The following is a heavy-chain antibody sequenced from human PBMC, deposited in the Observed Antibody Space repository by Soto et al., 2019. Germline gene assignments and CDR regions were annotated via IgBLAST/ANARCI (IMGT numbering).Heavy chain of an antibody. CDR1: RFTFSSYA. D-gene: IGHD3-22*01. V-gene: IGHV3-23*01. J-gene: IGHJ4*02. CDR3: GNRYYYDSSGYHPPY. CDR2: ISTSGDST. Sequence: GGSLRLSCAASRFTFSSYAMSWVRQAPGKGLEWVSAISTSGDSTYYADSVKGRFTISRDNSKNTLYLQMNSLRAEDTAVYYCGNRYYYDSSGYHPPYWGQGTLVTVSS.